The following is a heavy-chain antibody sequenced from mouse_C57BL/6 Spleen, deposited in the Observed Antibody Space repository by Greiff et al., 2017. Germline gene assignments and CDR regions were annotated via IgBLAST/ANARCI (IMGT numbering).Heavy chain of an antibody. J-gene: IGHJ4*01. CDR2: IDPSDSYT. CDR3: ARYCGGDMGD. Sequence: VQLQQPGAELVKPGASVKLSCKASGYTFTSYWMQWVKQRPGQGLEWIGEIDPSDSYTNYNQKFKGKATMTVDTSSSTAYMQLSSLTSEDSAVYYCARYCGGDMGDWGQGTSVTVSS. CDR1: GYTFTSYW. V-gene: IGHV1-50*01.